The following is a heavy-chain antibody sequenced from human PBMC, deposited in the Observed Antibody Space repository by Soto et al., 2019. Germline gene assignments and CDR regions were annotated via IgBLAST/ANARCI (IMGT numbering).Heavy chain of an antibody. J-gene: IGHJ4*02. D-gene: IGHD5-18*01. V-gene: IGHV1-8*01. CDR2: MNPNSGNT. CDR1: GYTFTSYD. Sequence: GASVKVSCKASGYTFTSYDINWVRQATGQGLEWMGWMNPNSGNTGYAQKFQGRVTMTRNTSISTAYMELSSLRSEDTAVYYCARGAAAMSQSGGDYWGQGTLVTVSS. CDR3: ARGAAAMSQSGGDY.